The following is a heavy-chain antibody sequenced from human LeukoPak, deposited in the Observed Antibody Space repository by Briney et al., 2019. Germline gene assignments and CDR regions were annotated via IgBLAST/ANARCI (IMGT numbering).Heavy chain of an antibody. CDR1: DFTFSSYS. CDR2: ISSSGIHI. D-gene: IGHD3-22*01. CDR3: ARRAGRSGYYYFDY. V-gene: IGHV3-21*01. J-gene: IGHJ4*02. Sequence: GGSLRLSCVASDFTFSSYSMNWVRQAPGKGLEWVSAISSSGIHIGYADSVKGRFTISRDNGKNSLYLQMNSLRAEDTAVYYCARRAGRSGYYYFDYWGQGTLVTVSS.